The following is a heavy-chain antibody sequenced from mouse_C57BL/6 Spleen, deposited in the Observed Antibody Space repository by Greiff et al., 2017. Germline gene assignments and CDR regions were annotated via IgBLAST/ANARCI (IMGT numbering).Heavy chain of an antibody. CDR3: ALYYYGSSSWGY. CDR1: GYTFTSYW. D-gene: IGHD1-1*01. CDR2: IDPSDSYT. Sequence: QVQLQQPGAELVRPGTSVKLSCKASGYTFTSYWMHWVKQRPGQGLEWIGVIDPSDSYTNYNQKFKGKATLTVDTSSSTAYMQLSSLTSEDSAVYYCALYYYGSSSWGYWGQGTSLTVSS. V-gene: IGHV1-59*01. J-gene: IGHJ2*02.